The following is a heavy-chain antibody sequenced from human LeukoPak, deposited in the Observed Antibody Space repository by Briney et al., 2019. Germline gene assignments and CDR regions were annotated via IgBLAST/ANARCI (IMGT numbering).Heavy chain of an antibody. CDR3: ARGVKRRGSGSFKVPGYYYYGMDV. J-gene: IGHJ6*02. CDR1: GYTFTSYD. V-gene: IGHV1-8*01. D-gene: IGHD1-26*01. Sequence: RASVKVSCKASGYTFTSYDINWVRQATGQGLEWMGWMNPNSGNTGYAQKFQGRVTMTRNTSISTAYMELSSLRSEDTAVYYCARGVKRRGSGSFKVPGYYYYGMDVWGQGTTVTVSS. CDR2: MNPNSGNT.